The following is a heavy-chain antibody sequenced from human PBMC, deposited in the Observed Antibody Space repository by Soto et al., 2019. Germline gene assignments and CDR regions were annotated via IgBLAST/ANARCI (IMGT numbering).Heavy chain of an antibody. J-gene: IGHJ6*02. CDR3: ARVIMVRGVISYYYGMDV. CDR2: IIPIFGTA. Sequence: QVQLVQSGAEVKKPGSSVKVSCKASGGTFSSYAISWVRQAPGQGLEWMGGIIPIFGTANYAQKFQGRVTITADESTSTAYMELSSPRSEDTAVYYCARVIMVRGVISYYYGMDVWGQGTTVTVSS. CDR1: GGTFSSYA. V-gene: IGHV1-69*01. D-gene: IGHD3-10*01.